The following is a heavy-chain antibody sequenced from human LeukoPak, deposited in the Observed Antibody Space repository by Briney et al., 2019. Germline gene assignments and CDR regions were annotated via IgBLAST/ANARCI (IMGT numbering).Heavy chain of an antibody. CDR3: GKGGGNPRGDYYYYMDV. CDR1: GFTFSSYA. D-gene: IGHD4-23*01. CDR2: ISGSGGST. Sequence: GGSLRLSCAASGFTFSSYAMSWVRQAPGKGLEWVSAISGSGGSTYYADSVKGRFTISRDNSKNTLYLQMNSLRAKDTAVYYCGKGGGNPRGDYYYYMDVWGKGTTVTVSS. J-gene: IGHJ6*03. V-gene: IGHV3-23*01.